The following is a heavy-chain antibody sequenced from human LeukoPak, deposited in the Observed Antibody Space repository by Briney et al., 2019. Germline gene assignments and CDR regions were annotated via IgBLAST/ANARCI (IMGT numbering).Heavy chain of an antibody. Sequence: ASVKVSCKASGYTFTSCYMHWVRQAPGQGLEWMGIINPSGGSTSYAQKFQGRVTMTRDMSTSTVYMELSSLRSEDTAVYSCARDLVSGGIGYYYYYMDVWGKGTTVTVSS. CDR1: GYTFTSCY. D-gene: IGHD2-8*01. J-gene: IGHJ6*03. V-gene: IGHV1-46*01. CDR2: INPSGGST. CDR3: ARDLVSGGIGYYYYYMDV.